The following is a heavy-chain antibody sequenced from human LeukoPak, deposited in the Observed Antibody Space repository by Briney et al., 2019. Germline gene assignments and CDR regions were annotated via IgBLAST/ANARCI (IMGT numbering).Heavy chain of an antibody. Sequence: SETLSLTCTVSGGSISSYYWSWIRQPAGEGLEWIGRIYSSGSTNYNPSLRSRVTMSVDTSRNQFSLKLSSVTAADTAVYYCARMFSGTYGRIDYWGQGTLVTVSS. CDR1: GGSISSYY. CDR3: ARMFSGTYGRIDY. V-gene: IGHV4-4*07. CDR2: IYSSGST. D-gene: IGHD1-26*01. J-gene: IGHJ4*02.